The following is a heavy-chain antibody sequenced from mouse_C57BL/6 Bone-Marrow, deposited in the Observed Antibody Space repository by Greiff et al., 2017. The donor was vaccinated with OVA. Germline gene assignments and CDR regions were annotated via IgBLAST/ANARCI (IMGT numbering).Heavy chain of an antibody. CDR1: GYTFTSYT. CDR3: ARGGLRLYAMDY. CDR2: INPSSGYT. V-gene: IGHV1-4*01. Sequence: VQLQQSGAELARPGASVKMSCKASGYTFTSYTMPWVKQRPGQGLEWIGYINPSSGYTKYNQKFKDKATLTADKSSSTAYMQLSSLTSEDSAVYYCARGGLRLYAMDYWGQGTSVTVSS. J-gene: IGHJ4*01. D-gene: IGHD2-4*01.